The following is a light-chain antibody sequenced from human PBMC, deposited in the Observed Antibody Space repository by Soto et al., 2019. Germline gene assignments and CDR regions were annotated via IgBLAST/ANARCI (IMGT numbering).Light chain of an antibody. CDR1: QSISSW. V-gene: IGKV1-5*01. CDR2: DAS. J-gene: IGKJ1*01. Sequence: DVQVNQSPSTLSASVGERVTITCRASQSISSWLAWYQQKPGKAPKLLIYDASSLESGVPSRFSGSGSGTEFTLTISSLQPDDFATYYCQQYNSSPWTFGQGTKVDIK. CDR3: QQYNSSPWT.